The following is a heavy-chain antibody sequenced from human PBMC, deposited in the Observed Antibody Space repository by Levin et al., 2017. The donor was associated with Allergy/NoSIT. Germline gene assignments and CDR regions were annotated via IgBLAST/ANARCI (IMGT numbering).Heavy chain of an antibody. J-gene: IGHJ4*02. D-gene: IGHD4-17*01. V-gene: IGHV3-23*01. Sequence: GGSLRLSCAASGFTFSSYAMSWVRQAPGKGLEWVSAISGSGGSTYYADSVKGRFTISRDNSKNTLYLQMNSLRAEDTAVYYCANSYGDYDTGNWGQGTLVTVSS. CDR2: ISGSGGST. CDR1: GFTFSSYA. CDR3: ANSYGDYDTGN.